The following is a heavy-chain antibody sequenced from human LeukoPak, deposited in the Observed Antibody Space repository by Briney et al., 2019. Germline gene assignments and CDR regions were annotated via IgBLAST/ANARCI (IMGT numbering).Heavy chain of an antibody. Sequence: PSETLSLTCTVSGGSISSYYWSWIRQPPGKGLEWIGYIYYSGSTNYNASLKSRVTISVDTSKNQFSLKLSSVTAADTAVYYCARSDSGYANFDYWGQGTLVTVSS. J-gene: IGHJ4*02. CDR1: GGSISSYY. CDR3: ARSDSGYANFDY. CDR2: IYYSGST. V-gene: IGHV4-59*01. D-gene: IGHD5-12*01.